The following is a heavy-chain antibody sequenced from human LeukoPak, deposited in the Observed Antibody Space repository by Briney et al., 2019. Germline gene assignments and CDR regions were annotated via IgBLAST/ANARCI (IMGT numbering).Heavy chain of an antibody. CDR2: IIPIFGTA. V-gene: IGHV1-69*13. Sequence: GASVKVSCKASGGTFSSYAISWVRQAPGQGLEWMGGIIPIFGTANYAQKFQGRVTITADESTSTAYMELSSLRSEDTAVYYCATPSGLIVGETDAFDIWGQGTMVTVSS. CDR3: ATPSGLIVGETDAFDI. D-gene: IGHD3-22*01. CDR1: GGTFSSYA. J-gene: IGHJ3*02.